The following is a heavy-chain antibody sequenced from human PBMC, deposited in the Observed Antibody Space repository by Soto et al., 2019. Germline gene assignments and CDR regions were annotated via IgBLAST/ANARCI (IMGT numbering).Heavy chain of an antibody. CDR1: GYTFTSYY. D-gene: IGHD6-6*01. Sequence: ASVKVSCKASGYTFTSYYMHWVRQAPGQGLEWMGIINPSGGSTSYAQKFQGRVTMTRDTSTSTVYMELSSLRSEDTAVYYCARDTSSSAGDYYYYGMDVWGQGTTVTVSS. CDR3: ARDTSSSAGDYYYYGMDV. J-gene: IGHJ6*02. CDR2: INPSGGST. V-gene: IGHV1-46*01.